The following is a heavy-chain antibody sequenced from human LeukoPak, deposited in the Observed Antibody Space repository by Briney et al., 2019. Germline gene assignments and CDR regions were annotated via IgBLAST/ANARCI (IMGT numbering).Heavy chain of an antibody. CDR3: AREPHLGDSWHYYDSSGYTYYFDY. CDR1: GGTFSSYA. V-gene: IGHV1-69*05. J-gene: IGHJ4*02. D-gene: IGHD3-22*01. Sequence: SVKVSCKASGGTFSSYAISWVRQAPGQGLEWMGGIIPIFGTANYAQKFQGRVTMTRDTSTSTVYMELSSLRSEDTAVYYCAREPHLGDSWHYYDSSGYTYYFDYWGQGTLVTVSS. CDR2: IIPIFGTA.